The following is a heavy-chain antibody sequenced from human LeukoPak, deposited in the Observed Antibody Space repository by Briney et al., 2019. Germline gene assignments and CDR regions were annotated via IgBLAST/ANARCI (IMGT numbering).Heavy chain of an antibody. CDR3: VRDGTSIVGSLDY. J-gene: IGHJ4*02. V-gene: IGHV3-7*05. D-gene: IGHD1-26*01. CDR1: GYTFSNFW. CDR2: IKQDGSEK. Sequence: GGSLRLSCAASGYTFSNFWMTWVRQAPGKGLEWVASIKQDGSEKYYVDSVKGRFTISRDNAKNSLYLQMNSLRAEDTAAYYCVRDGTSIVGSLDYWGQGTLVTVSS.